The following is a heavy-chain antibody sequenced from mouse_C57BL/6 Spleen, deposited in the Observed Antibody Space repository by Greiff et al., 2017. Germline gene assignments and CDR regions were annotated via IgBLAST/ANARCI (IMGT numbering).Heavy chain of an antibody. V-gene: IGHV1-72*01. D-gene: IGHD2-2*01. Sequence: VQLQQPGAELVKPGASVKLSCNASGYTFTSYWMHRVKQRHGRGLVWIGRIDPNSGGTKYNEKFKSKATLTVDKPSSTAYMQIRSLTSEDSAVYYCARFYGYHDDFDYWGQGTLLTVSA. J-gene: IGHJ2*01. CDR3: ARFYGYHDDFDY. CDR1: GYTFTSYW. CDR2: IDPNSGGT.